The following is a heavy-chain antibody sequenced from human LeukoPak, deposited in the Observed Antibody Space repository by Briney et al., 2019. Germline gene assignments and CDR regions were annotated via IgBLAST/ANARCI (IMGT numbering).Heavy chain of an antibody. Sequence: ASVKVSCKASGYTFTSYGISWVRQAPGQGFEWMGWISAYNGNTNYAQKLQGRVTMTTDTSTSTAYMELRSLRSDDTAVYYCARVRDSSGYYYPFDIWGQGTMVTVSS. CDR1: GYTFTSYG. CDR3: ARVRDSSGYYYPFDI. J-gene: IGHJ3*02. CDR2: ISAYNGNT. D-gene: IGHD3-22*01. V-gene: IGHV1-18*01.